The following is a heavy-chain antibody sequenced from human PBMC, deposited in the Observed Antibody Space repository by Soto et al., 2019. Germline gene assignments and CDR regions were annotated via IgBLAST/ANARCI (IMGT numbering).Heavy chain of an antibody. J-gene: IGHJ6*02. V-gene: IGHV1-18*04. CDR1: GYTFTSYG. D-gene: IGHD3-9*01. CDR2: ISAYNGNT. Sequence: ASVKVSCKASGYTFTSYGISWLRQAPGQGLEWMGWISAYNGNTNYAQKLQGRVTMTTDTSTSTAYMELRSLRSDDTAVYYCAGSNYDILTGYYPAVGYYYGMDVWGQGTTVTVSS. CDR3: AGSNYDILTGYYPAVGYYYGMDV.